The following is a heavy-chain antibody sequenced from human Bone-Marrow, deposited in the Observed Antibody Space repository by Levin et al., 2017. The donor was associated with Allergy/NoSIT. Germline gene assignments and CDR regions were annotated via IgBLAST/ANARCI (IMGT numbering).Heavy chain of an antibody. CDR1: GFTFSSYA. CDR3: ARSPLYCSSTSCYPGGLDP. CDR2: ISYDGSNK. V-gene: IGHV3-30-3*01. Sequence: SCAASGFTFSSYAMHWVRQAPGKGLEWVAVISYDGSNKYYADSVKGRFTISRDNSKNTLYLQMNSLRAEDTAVYYCARSPLYCSSTSCYPGGLDPWGQGTLVTVSS. D-gene: IGHD2-2*01. J-gene: IGHJ5*02.